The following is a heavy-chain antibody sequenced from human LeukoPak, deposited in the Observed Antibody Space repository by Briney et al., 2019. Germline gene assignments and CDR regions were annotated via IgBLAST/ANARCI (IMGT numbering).Heavy chain of an antibody. CDR1: GYYISSAYY. Sequence: SETLSLTCTVSGYYISSAYYWGWIRQPPGKGLEWIGSIYHSGSTYYNPSLKSRVTISVDTSKNQFSLKLSSVTAADTAVYFCARGFRGDNFDYWGQGTPVTVSS. V-gene: IGHV4-38-2*02. CDR3: ARGFRGDNFDY. CDR2: IYHSGST. D-gene: IGHD7-27*01. J-gene: IGHJ4*02.